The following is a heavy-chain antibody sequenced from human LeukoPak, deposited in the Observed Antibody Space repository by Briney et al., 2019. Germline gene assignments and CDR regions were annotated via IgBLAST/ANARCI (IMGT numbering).Heavy chain of an antibody. Sequence: GGSLRLSCAASGFTFSNYGMHWVRQAPGKGLEWVAFIRDDESNKYYADSVKGRFTISRDNSKNTLYLQMNSLRAEDTAVYYCAKDSSGWSPDAFDIWGQGTMVTVSS. CDR2: IRDDESNK. D-gene: IGHD6-19*01. V-gene: IGHV3-30*02. CDR3: AKDSSGWSPDAFDI. CDR1: GFTFSNYG. J-gene: IGHJ3*02.